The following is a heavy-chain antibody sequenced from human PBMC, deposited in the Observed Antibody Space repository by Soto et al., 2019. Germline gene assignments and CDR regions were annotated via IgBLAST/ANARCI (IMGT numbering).Heavy chain of an antibody. CDR3: AKRHYAYGPGFDYMDV. Sequence: HPGGSLRLSCAASGFTFTSYGMSWVRQAPGKGLEWVSAISGSGGSTYYADPVKGRFTISRDNSKNTIYLQMNSLRAEDTALYYCAKRHYAYGPGFDYMDVWGKGTTVTVS. J-gene: IGHJ6*03. D-gene: IGHD3-16*01. CDR2: ISGSGGST. V-gene: IGHV3-23*01. CDR1: GFTFTSYG.